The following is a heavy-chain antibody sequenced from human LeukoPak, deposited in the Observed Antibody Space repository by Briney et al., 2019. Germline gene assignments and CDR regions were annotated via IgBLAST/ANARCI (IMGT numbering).Heavy chain of an antibody. CDR1: GFTFRTYW. CDR2: IQDDGSDK. D-gene: IGHD3-10*01. V-gene: IGHV3-7*01. J-gene: IGHJ4*02. CDR3: ARDIAPGYYYGSGSYPPPDY. Sequence: GGSLRLSCAVSGFTFRTYWMSWVRQAPGKGLEWVANIQDDGSDKYYLDSVKGRFTISRDNAKNSLYLQMNSLRAEDTAVYYCARDIAPGYYYGSGSYPPPDYWGQGTLVTVSS.